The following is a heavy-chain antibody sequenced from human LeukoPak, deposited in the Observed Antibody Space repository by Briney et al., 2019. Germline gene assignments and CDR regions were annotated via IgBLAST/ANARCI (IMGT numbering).Heavy chain of an antibody. D-gene: IGHD2-15*01. CDR2: IYYSGST. J-gene: IGHJ5*02. V-gene: IGHV4-59*01. CDR3: ARGYWDYCSGGSCYQFFDP. CDR1: GGSISSYY. Sequence: PSETLSLTCTVSGGSISSYYWSWIRQPPGKGLEWIGYIYYSGSTNYNPSLKSRVTISVDTSKNQSSLKLSSVTAADTAVYYCARGYWDYCSGGSCYQFFDPWGQGTLVTVSS.